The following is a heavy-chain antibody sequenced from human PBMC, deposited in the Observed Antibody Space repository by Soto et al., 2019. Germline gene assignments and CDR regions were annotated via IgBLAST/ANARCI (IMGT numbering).Heavy chain of an antibody. V-gene: IGHV3-7*01. J-gene: IGHJ4*02. CDR1: GFTFSSYW. CDR2: TKPDGSEK. D-gene: IGHD1-20*01. CDR3: ARVVYVDESFDY. Sequence: EVHLVESGGGLVQPGGSLRLSCAASGFTFSSYWMTWVRQAPGKGLEWVANTKPDGSEKNYVGSVKGRFTISRDNAKNSLFLQMDSLRAEDTAVYYCARVVYVDESFDYWGQGTLVTVSS.